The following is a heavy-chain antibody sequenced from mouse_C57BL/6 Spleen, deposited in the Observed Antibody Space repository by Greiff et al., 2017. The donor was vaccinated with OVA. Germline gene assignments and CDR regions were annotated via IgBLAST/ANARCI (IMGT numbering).Heavy chain of an antibody. J-gene: IGHJ4*01. D-gene: IGHD1-1*01. CDR2: IYPSDSET. V-gene: IGHV1-61*01. CDR3: ARSLIITAEAMDY. Sequence: QVHVKQSGAELVRPGSSVKLSCKASGYTFTSYWMDWVKQRPGQGLEWIGNIYPSDSETHYNQKFKDKATLTVDKSSSTAYMQLSSLTSEDSAVYYCARSLIITAEAMDYWGQGTSVTVSS. CDR1: GYTFTSYW.